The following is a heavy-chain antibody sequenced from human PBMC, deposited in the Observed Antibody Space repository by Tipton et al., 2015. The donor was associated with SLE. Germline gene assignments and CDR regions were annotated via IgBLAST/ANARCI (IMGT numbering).Heavy chain of an antibody. V-gene: IGHV3-64*02. J-gene: IGHJ6*03. CDR3: ARDGRGDYYYYYMDV. CDR2: ISNDGERI. D-gene: IGHD3-10*01. CDR1: GFTFSITA. Sequence: SLRLSCEASGFTFSITAMHWVRQAPGKGLEYVSSISNDGERIYYADSVKGRFSISRDNSRNTLYLQMGSLRTEDMAVYYCARDGRGDYYYYYMDVWGKVTTVTVSS.